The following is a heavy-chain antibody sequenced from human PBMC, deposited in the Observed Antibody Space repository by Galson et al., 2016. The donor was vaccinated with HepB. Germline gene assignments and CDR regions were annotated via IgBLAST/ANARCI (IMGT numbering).Heavy chain of an antibody. J-gene: IGHJ4*02. V-gene: IGHV5-51*01. CDR3: VRQRIRGWYGGVD. CDR1: GYSFTGYW. D-gene: IGHD6-19*01. CDR2: VYPSDSDT. Sequence: QSGAEVKKPGESLKISCKASGYSFTGYWIGWVRQTPGKGLEWMGLVYPSDSDTRYSPSFQGQVIMSVDKSISTAYLQWRSLKASDSAMYYCVRQRIRGWYGGVDWGQGTLVTVSS.